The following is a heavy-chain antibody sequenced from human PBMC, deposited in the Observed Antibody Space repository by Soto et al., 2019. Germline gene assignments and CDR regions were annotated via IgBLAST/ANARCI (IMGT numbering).Heavy chain of an antibody. J-gene: IGHJ4*02. D-gene: IGHD5-18*01. CDR3: AREGSYSSYNFAHGIQLWSYDF. CDR1: GGSLNTFY. Sequence: PSQTLSLTCTVSGGSLNTFYRSWVRQPAGKGLEWIGRIFSSGSTSFNPSLESRVAMSVDTSKNHFSLNLISVTSADMAVYYCAREGSYSSYNFAHGIQLWSYDFLGQGALVTVSS. V-gene: IGHV4-4*07. CDR2: IFSSGST.